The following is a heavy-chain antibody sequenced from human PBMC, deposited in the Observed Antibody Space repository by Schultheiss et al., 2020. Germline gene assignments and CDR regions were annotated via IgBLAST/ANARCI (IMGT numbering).Heavy chain of an antibody. CDR1: GFTFSSYA. V-gene: IGHV3-30*14. Sequence: GESLKISCAASGFTFSSYAMHWVRQAPGKGLGWVAVISYDGSNKYYADSVKGRFTISRDNSKNTLYLQMNSLRAEDTAVYYCARMVRGGVFDYWGQGTLVTVSS. CDR2: ISYDGSNK. J-gene: IGHJ4*02. CDR3: ARMVRGGVFDY. D-gene: IGHD3-10*01.